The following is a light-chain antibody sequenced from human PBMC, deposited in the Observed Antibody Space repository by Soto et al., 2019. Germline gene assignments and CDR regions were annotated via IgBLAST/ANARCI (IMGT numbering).Light chain of an antibody. J-gene: IGKJ5*01. CDR3: QQYDNVGIT. CDR2: ETS. CDR1: QSISTW. V-gene: IGKV1-33*01. Sequence: ILMTQSPSTLSASVGDRFTITCRASQSISTWLAWYQQKSGKAPKLLIYETSNVQTGVPSRFSGHGSGTDFVFTISSLQPEDIGTYYCQQYDNVGITFGQGTRLEI.